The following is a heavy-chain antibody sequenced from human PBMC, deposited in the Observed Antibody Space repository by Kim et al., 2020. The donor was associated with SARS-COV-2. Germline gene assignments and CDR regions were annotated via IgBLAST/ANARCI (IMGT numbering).Heavy chain of an antibody. D-gene: IGHD6-13*01. CDR3: ARDRPFVAAAGTIDY. Sequence: GQKFQGRVTMTTDTSTKTAYMELRSLRSDDTAVYYCARDRPFVAAAGTIDYWGQGTLVTVSS. V-gene: IGHV1-18*01. J-gene: IGHJ4*02.